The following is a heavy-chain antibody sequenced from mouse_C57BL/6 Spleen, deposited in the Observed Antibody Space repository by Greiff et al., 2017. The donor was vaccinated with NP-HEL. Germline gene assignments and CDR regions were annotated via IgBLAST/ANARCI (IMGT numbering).Heavy chain of an antibody. J-gene: IGHJ3*01. V-gene: IGHV1-54*01. CDR2: INPGSGGT. Sequence: LVESGAELVRPGTSVKVSCKASGYAFTNYLIEWVKQRPGQGLEWIGVINPGSGGTNYNEKLKGKATLTADKSSSTAYMQLSSLTSEDSAVYFCARERGTPLAYWGQGTLVTVSA. D-gene: IGHD3-3*01. CDR3: ARERGTPLAY. CDR1: GYAFTNYL.